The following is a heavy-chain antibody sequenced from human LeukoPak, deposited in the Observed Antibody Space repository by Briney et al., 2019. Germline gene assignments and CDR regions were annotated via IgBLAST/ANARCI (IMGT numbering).Heavy chain of an antibody. J-gene: IGHJ4*02. CDR1: GGSISSGTYY. Sequence: SETLSLTCTVSGGSISSGTYYWSWIRQPAGKGLEWIGRIYTSGNTNYNPSPKSRVTISVDTSKNQFSLKLSSVIAADTAVYYCARDRDCGGDCYTFDYWGQGTLVTVSS. D-gene: IGHD2-21*02. V-gene: IGHV4-61*02. CDR3: ARDRDCGGDCYTFDY. CDR2: IYTSGNT.